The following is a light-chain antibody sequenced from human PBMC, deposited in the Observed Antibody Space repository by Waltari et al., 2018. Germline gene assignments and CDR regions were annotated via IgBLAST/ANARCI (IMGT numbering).Light chain of an antibody. J-gene: IGLJ2*01. CDR2: KHT. V-gene: IGLV3-25*03. CDR1: ELPKQY. CDR3: QSADSTNTYGV. Sequence: SYELTQPPSVSVSPGQTARITCSGDELPKQYAFWYLQKPGQAPELLIYKHTERPSGIPERVSASSSGTTGTLTITGVQPEDEADYYCQSADSTNTYGVFGGGTKLTVL.